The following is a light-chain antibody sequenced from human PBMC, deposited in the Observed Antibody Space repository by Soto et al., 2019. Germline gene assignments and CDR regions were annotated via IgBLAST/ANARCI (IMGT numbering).Light chain of an antibody. CDR1: RSNVGSYNF. J-gene: IGLJ1*01. Sequence: AMTKPAPESGSPGQSITTSCMGPRSNVGSYNFVSWYQQLPGKTPKLMIYEGSNRPSGVSNRFSGSKSGNTASLTISGLQAEDEADYYCRSDTTSSTYVFGSGTKVTV. V-gene: IGLV2-14*01. CDR3: RSDTTSSTYV. CDR2: EGS.